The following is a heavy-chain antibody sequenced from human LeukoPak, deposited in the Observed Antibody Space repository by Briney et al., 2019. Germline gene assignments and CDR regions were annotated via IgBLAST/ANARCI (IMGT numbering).Heavy chain of an antibody. J-gene: IGHJ4*02. Sequence: ASVKVSCKASGYTFRGDYIHWLRQAPGQGLEWMGWIDANNGDTKSAQKFQGRVTMSRDTSISTAYMDLSSLSPDDAAAYYCARDPSSVTLYFFDYWGQGTLVTVSS. D-gene: IGHD4-11*01. CDR3: ARDPSSVTLYFFDY. CDR2: IDANNGDT. V-gene: IGHV1-2*02. CDR1: GYTFRGDY.